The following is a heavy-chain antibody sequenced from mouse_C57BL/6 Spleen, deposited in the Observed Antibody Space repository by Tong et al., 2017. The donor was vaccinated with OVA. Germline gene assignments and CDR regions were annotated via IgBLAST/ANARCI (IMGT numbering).Heavy chain of an antibody. Sequence: EVQLQESATVLARPGASVKMSCKASGYTFTSYWMHWVKQRPGQGLEWIGAIYPGNSDTSYNQKFKGKAKLTAVTSTSTAYMELSSLTNEDSAVYYCTRGYGNQYYFDYWGQGTTLTVSS. V-gene: IGHV1-5*01. J-gene: IGHJ2*01. D-gene: IGHD2-1*01. CDR3: TRGYGNQYYFDY. CDR2: IYPGNSDT. CDR1: GYTFTSYW.